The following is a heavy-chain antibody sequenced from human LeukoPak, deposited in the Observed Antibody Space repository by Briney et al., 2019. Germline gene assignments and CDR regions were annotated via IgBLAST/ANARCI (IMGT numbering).Heavy chain of an antibody. V-gene: IGHV3-23*01. CDR2: ISESGGSP. D-gene: IGHD1-26*01. CDR1: GFNFSNYA. CDR3: AKDAYSGSYFDY. J-gene: IGHJ4*02. Sequence: PGGSLRLSCAASGFNFSNYAMNWGRPAPGKGLEWVSVISESGGSPYYADSVKGRFTISRDNSKNTLYLQMNSLRAEDTAIYYCAKDAYSGSYFDYWGQGTLVTVSS.